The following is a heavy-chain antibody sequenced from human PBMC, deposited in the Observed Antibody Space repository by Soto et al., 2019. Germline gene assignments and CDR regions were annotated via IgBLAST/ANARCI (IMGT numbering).Heavy chain of an antibody. Sequence: SETLSLTCTVSGGSISSSSYYWGWIRQPPGKGLEWIGSIYYSGSTYYNPSLKSRVTISVDTSKNQFSLKLSSVTAADTAVYYCASYGDYSPDYFDYWGQGTLVTVSS. CDR3: ASYGDYSPDYFDY. V-gene: IGHV4-39*01. CDR1: GGSISSSSYY. D-gene: IGHD4-17*01. CDR2: IYYSGST. J-gene: IGHJ4*02.